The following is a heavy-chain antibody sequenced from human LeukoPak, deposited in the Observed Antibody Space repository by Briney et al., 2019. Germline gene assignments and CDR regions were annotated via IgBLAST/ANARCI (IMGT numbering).Heavy chain of an antibody. CDR1: GGSISSGSYY. Sequence: NPSETLSLTCTVSGGSISSGSYYWSWIRQPAGRGLEWIGRIYTSGSTNYNPSLKSRVTISVDTSKNQFSLKLSSVTAADTAVYYCAGDRTRYCSSTSCYLDAFDIWGQGTMVTVSS. V-gene: IGHV4-61*02. CDR2: IYTSGST. J-gene: IGHJ3*02. CDR3: AGDRTRYCSSTSCYLDAFDI. D-gene: IGHD2-2*01.